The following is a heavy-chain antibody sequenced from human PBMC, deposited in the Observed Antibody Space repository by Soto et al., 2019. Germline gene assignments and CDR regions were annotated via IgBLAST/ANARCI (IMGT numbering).Heavy chain of an antibody. CDR2: ISYDGSNK. CDR3: ARDSLEMTTTILPDY. D-gene: IGHD4-17*01. J-gene: IGHJ4*02. Sequence: QVQLVESGGGMVQPGRSLRLSCAASGFTFSSYAMRWVRQAPGEGLEWVALISYDGSNKYYADSVKGRFTLSRDNSKNTLHLQMNSLRAEDTAVYYCARDSLEMTTTILPDYWGQGTLVTVSS. CDR1: GFTFSSYA. V-gene: IGHV3-30-3*01.